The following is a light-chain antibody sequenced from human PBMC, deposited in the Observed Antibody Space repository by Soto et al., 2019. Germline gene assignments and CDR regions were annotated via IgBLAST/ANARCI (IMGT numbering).Light chain of an antibody. V-gene: IGKV3-15*01. CDR2: DTS. J-gene: IGKJ1*01. Sequence: EILVTQSPATLSVSPGERVTLSCRASQSVSSSLAWYQQRPGQAPRLLIYDTSTMAPGMAARFSGSGSGTEFTLLISSRQSEDVLVYYCQQHVHCPPGTFGQGTKVEIK. CDR3: QQHVHCPPGT. CDR1: QSVSSS.